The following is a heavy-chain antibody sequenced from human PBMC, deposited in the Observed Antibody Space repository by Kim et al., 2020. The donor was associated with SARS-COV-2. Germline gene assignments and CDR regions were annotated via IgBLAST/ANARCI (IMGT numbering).Heavy chain of an antibody. V-gene: IGHV4-34*01. J-gene: IGHJ3*02. CDR3: ARGMAFDI. CDR2: SGST. Sequence: SGSTNYNPSLKSRVTISVDTSKNQFSLKLSSVTAADTAVYYCARGMAFDIWGQGTMVTVSS.